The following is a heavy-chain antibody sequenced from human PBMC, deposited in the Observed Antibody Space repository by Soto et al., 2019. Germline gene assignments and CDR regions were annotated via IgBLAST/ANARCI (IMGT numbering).Heavy chain of an antibody. CDR3: ARGRDQPPVGLYFDS. J-gene: IGHJ4*02. D-gene: IGHD1-26*01. CDR1: GDAFTNYI. CDR2: IIPMFGTP. Sequence: QVQLVQSGAEVKKPGSSVKVSCKASGDAFTNYIFDWVRQAPGQGLEWMGGIIPMFGTPKYAQTFQDTVTISADVSTGTAYLELPSLRFDDTAVYYCARGRDQPPVGLYFDSWGEGTRVTVSS. V-gene: IGHV1-69*01.